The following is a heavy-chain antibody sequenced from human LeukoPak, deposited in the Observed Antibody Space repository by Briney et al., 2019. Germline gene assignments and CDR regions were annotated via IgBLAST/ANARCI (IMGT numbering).Heavy chain of an antibody. V-gene: IGHV1-2*02. CDR3: ARGLGPGYCSGGPCYPNLYFDY. Sequence: ASVKVSCKASGYTFTDYYMHWVRQAPGQGLEWMGWIDPNSGGTNYAQKFQGRVTMTRDTSINTAYMELSRLRSDDTAVYYCARGLGPGYCSGGPCYPNLYFDYWGRGTLVTVSS. D-gene: IGHD2-15*01. CDR1: GYTFTDYY. CDR2: IDPNSGGT. J-gene: IGHJ4*02.